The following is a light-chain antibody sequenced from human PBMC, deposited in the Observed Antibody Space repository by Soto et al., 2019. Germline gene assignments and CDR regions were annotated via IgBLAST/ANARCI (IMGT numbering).Light chain of an antibody. V-gene: IGLV2-14*01. CDR2: EVS. Sequence: QSVLTQPASVSGSPGQSITLSCTGTSSDVGDYKYVSWYQQHPGKAPKLVISEVSNRPSGISNRFSGSKSGNTASLTISGLQAEDEADYYCSSYTTIFTYVFGTGTKVTVL. CDR3: SSYTTIFTYV. J-gene: IGLJ1*01. CDR1: SSDVGDYKY.